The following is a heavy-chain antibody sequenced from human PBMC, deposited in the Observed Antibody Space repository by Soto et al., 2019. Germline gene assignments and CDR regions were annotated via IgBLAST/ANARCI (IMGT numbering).Heavy chain of an antibody. V-gene: IGHV1-45*02. CDR3: ASGRYDASGYFDY. CDR1: GNTFTYVY. D-gene: IGHD3-22*01. Sequence: VKVSCKGSGNTFTYVYLHWVRQAPGQALEWMGWITPFNGNTKYAQKFQDRVTFTGDTPLNTAYMELSSLRSDDTAMFYCASGRYDASGYFDYWGQGTLVTVSS. J-gene: IGHJ4*02. CDR2: ITPFNGNT.